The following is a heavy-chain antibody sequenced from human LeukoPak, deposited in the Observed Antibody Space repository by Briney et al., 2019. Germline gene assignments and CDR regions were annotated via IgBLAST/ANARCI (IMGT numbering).Heavy chain of an antibody. Sequence: SETLSLTCTVSGGSISSGNWWTWVRQPPGEGLEWIGEIYHSGSTNYNPSLKSRVTISVDKSKDQFSLKLSSVTAADTAVYYCARLKAGVYYGLDVWGQGTTVTVSS. CDR1: GGSISSGNW. D-gene: IGHD3-10*01. CDR3: ARLKAGVYYGLDV. CDR2: IYHSGST. J-gene: IGHJ6*02. V-gene: IGHV4-4*02.